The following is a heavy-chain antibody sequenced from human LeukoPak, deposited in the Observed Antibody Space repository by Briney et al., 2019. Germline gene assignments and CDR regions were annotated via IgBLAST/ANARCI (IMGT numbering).Heavy chain of an antibody. CDR2: IYFTGST. V-gene: IGHV4-59*01. CDR1: GGSISSYY. CDR3: ARGTVTTKDWYFDL. D-gene: IGHD4-17*01. J-gene: IGHJ2*01. Sequence: SETLSLTCTVSGGSISSYYWSWIRQPPGKGLEWIGYIYFTGSTNYNPSLKSRVTISVDTSKSQFSLNLSSVTAADTAVYYCARGTVTTKDWYFDLWGPGTLVTVSS.